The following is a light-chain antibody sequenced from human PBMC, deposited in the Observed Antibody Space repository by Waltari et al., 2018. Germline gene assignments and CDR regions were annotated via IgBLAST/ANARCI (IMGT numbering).Light chain of an antibody. CDR1: QSVLYSANNKND. Sequence: DIVMTQSPDSLAMSLGERATITCKSSQSVLYSANNKNDLAWYQQKPGQPPNLLIYWASTRESGVPDRFSGSGSGTDFTLTISSLQAEDVAVYYCQQYYTTPYTFGQGTKLEIK. V-gene: IGKV4-1*01. CDR2: WAS. CDR3: QQYYTTPYT. J-gene: IGKJ2*01.